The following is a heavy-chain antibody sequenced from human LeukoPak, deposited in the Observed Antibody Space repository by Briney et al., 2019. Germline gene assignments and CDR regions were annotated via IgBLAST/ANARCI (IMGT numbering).Heavy chain of an antibody. Sequence: GASVKVSCKASGYTFTSYGISWVRQAPGQGLEWMGWINAYNGNTNYAQKLQGRVTMTTDTSTSTAYMELRSLRSDDTAVYYCARVGSGWYLLPWFDPWGQGTLVTVSS. V-gene: IGHV1-18*01. CDR3: ARVGSGWYLLPWFDP. CDR1: GYTFTSYG. D-gene: IGHD6-19*01. CDR2: INAYNGNT. J-gene: IGHJ5*02.